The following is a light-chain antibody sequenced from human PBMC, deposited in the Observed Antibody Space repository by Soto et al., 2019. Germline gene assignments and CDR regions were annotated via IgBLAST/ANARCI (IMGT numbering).Light chain of an antibody. CDR1: KSVRSY. J-gene: IGKJ1*01. Sequence: EIVLTQSPATLSLSPGERATLSCRASKSVRSYLAWYQQKPGQAPRLLIYDASNRASGIPARFSGSGSGTDFTLTISSLEPEDFAVYYCQQGSSWPTFGQGTKVDIK. CDR3: QQGSSWPT. V-gene: IGKV3-11*01. CDR2: DAS.